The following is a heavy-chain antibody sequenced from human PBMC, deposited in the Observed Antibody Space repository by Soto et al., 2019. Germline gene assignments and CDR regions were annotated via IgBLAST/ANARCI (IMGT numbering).Heavy chain of an antibody. CDR1: GGSISSSDYY. CDR3: VKYYFDSTGSHYYYYGMDV. J-gene: IGHJ6*02. Sequence: SETLSLTCTVSGGSISSSDYYWGWVRQPPGKGLGWIGSIYDSGTTYYNPSLKSRLTISVDTSKNQFPLTLRSVTATDTAVYYCVKYYFDSTGSHYYYYGMDVWGQGTTVTVSS. CDR2: IYDSGTT. D-gene: IGHD3-22*01. V-gene: IGHV4-39*01.